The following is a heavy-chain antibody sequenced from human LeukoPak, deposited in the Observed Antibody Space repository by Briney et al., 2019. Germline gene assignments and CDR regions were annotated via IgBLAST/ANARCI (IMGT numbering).Heavy chain of an antibody. CDR1: GYTFTSYG. D-gene: IGHD3-22*01. CDR3: ARADPGAYDSSGYYDY. Sequence: GASVKVSCTASGYTFTSYGISWVRQAPGQGLEWMGWISAYNGNTKYAQKLQGRVTMTTDTSTSTAYMELRSLRSDDTAVYYCARADPGAYDSSGYYDYWGQGTLVTVSS. V-gene: IGHV1-18*01. CDR2: ISAYNGNT. J-gene: IGHJ4*02.